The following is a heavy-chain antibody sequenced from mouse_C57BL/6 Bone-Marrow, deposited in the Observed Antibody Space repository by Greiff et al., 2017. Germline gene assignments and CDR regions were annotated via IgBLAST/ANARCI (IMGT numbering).Heavy chain of an antibody. CDR2: ISDGGSYT. D-gene: IGHD2-3*01. CDR1: GFTFSSYA. V-gene: IGHV5-4*03. J-gene: IGHJ2*01. CDR3: ARQAIYDGYYVVDY. Sequence: EVMLVESGGGLVKPGGSLKLSCAASGFTFSSYAMSWVRQTPEKRLEWVATISDGGSYTYYPDNVKGRFTISRDNAKNNLYLQMSHLKSEDTAMYYCARQAIYDGYYVVDYWGQGTTLTVSS.